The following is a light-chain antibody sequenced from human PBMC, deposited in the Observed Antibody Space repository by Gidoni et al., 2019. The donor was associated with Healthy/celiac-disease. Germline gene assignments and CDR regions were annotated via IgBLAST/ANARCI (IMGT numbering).Light chain of an antibody. CDR1: QDISNY. CDR3: QQYDNLPRT. J-gene: IGKJ1*01. CDR2: DES. V-gene: IGKV1-33*01. Sequence: DIQMTQSPSSLSASVGDRVTITCQASQDISNYLNWYQQKPGKAPKLLIYDESNLETGVPSRLSGSGSGTDFTFTISSLQPEDIATYYCQQYDNLPRTFGQGTKVEIK.